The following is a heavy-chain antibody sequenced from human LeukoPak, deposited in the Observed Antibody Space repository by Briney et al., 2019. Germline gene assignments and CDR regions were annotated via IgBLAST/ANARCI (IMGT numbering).Heavy chain of an antibody. V-gene: IGHV1-18*01. J-gene: IGHJ6*03. CDR1: GYTFTSYG. CDR2: ISAYNGNT. Sequence: ASVKVSCKASGYTFTSYGISWVRQAPGQGLEWMGWISAYNGNTNYAQKLQGRVTMTTDTSTSTAYMELRSLRSDDTAVYYCARLYGSGSYLYYYYMDVWGKGTTVTISS. CDR3: ARLYGSGSYLYYYYMDV. D-gene: IGHD3-10*01.